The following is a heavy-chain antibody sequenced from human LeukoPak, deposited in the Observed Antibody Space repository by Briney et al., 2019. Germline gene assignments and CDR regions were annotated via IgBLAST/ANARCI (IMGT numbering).Heavy chain of an antibody. CDR1: GNFVSYD. V-gene: IGHV1-8*01. J-gene: IGHJ2*01. CDR3: ATQTGNHWYLDL. Sequence: ASVKVSCKASGNFVSYDINWVRQATGQGLEWMGWMNPDSGNTGYAQKFQGRVTMTRNTSTNIAYMELSILRSEDTAVYFCATQTGNHWYLDLWGPGTLVTVSS. CDR2: MNPDSGNT.